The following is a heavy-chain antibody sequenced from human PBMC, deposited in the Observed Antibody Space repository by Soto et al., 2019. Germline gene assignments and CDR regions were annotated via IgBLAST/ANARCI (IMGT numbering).Heavy chain of an antibody. CDR3: ARAEWGSSYTQYYYALDV. D-gene: IGHD6-13*01. Sequence: GGSLRLSCAASGFTVSNNYISWVRQPPGKGLEWASLIYSGGSTYYADSVKGRFTLSRDNSKNTVYLQMNSLRAEDTAVYYCARAEWGSSYTQYYYALDVWGQGTTVTVSS. CDR1: GFTVSNNY. CDR2: IYSGGST. J-gene: IGHJ6*02. V-gene: IGHV3-53*03.